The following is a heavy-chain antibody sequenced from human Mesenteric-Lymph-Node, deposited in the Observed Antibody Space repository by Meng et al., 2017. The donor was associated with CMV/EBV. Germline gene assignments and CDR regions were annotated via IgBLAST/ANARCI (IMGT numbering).Heavy chain of an antibody. CDR3: ARDQVRIPCGMDV. J-gene: IGHJ6*02. V-gene: IGHV3-11*04. Sequence: GGSLRLSCAASGFSFSDYYMSWIRQAPGKGLEWFSCISSSGSTIYYADSVKGRFTISRDNAKNSLYLQMNSLRAEDTAVYYCARDQVRIPCGMDVWGQGTTVTVSS. CDR1: GFSFSDYY. D-gene: IGHD2-15*01. CDR2: ISSSGSTI.